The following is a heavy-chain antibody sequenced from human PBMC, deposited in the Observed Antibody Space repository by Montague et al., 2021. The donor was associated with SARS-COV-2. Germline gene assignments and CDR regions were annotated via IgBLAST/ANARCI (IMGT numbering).Heavy chain of an antibody. CDR1: GFAVTSNY. CDR3: ARDFGESRDH. V-gene: IGHV3-53*01. CDR2: IYSSGRT. Sequence: SLRLSCAASGFAVTSNYMSWVRQAPGKGLEWVSLIYSSGRTSYADSVKGRFTMSSDKSKNTLYLQMNSLKAEDTAVYYCARDFGESRDHWGQGTLVTVSS. J-gene: IGHJ4*02. D-gene: IGHD3-10*01.